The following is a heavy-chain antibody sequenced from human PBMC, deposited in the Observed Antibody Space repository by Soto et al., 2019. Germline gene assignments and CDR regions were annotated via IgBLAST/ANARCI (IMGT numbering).Heavy chain of an antibody. CDR2: ISGCGGST. CDR3: ARDRDYVWVSFFDY. Sequence: DGSLRLSCAASGITFSNYAMSWVRHAPGKGLERVSAISGCGGSTYYADSVKRRFTISRANSKNTLYLQMNSLRAEDTAVSYYARDRDYVWVSFFDYWGQGTLVTVSS. V-gene: IGHV3-23*01. J-gene: IGHJ4*02. D-gene: IGHD3-16*01. CDR1: GITFSNYA.